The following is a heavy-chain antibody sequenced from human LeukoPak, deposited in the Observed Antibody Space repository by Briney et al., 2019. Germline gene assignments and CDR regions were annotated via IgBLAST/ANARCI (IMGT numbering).Heavy chain of an antibody. CDR2: IYYTGST. CDR1: GGCISTTNYY. J-gene: IGHJ4*02. V-gene: IGHV4-39*01. Sequence: SETLSLTCTVSGGCISTTNYYWGWIRQPPGRGLEWIGSIYYTGSTYYNPSLKSRLTISVDTSTNQFSLKLSSVTAADTAVYYCVRQKGSASSWSDFDYWVQGTLVTVSS. D-gene: IGHD6-6*01. CDR3: VRQKGSASSWSDFDY.